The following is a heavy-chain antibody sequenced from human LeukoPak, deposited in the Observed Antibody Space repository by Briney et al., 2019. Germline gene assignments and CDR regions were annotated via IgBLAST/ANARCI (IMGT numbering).Heavy chain of an antibody. V-gene: IGHV4-61*01. CDR2: IFYSGST. D-gene: IGHD1-26*01. CDR1: GGSVSIGSYY. CDR3: ARDDMTLLT. Sequence: SETLSLTCTVSGGSVSIGSYYWSWIRQPPGKGLEWIGNIFYSGSTNYNPSLKSRVTISVDTSKNRFSLRLSSVTAADTGVYYCARDDMTLLTWGQGTLVTVSS. J-gene: IGHJ4*02.